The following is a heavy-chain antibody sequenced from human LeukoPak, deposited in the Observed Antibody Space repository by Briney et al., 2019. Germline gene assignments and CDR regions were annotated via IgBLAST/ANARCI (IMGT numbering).Heavy chain of an antibody. D-gene: IGHD6-19*01. CDR1: GDSISSSY. CDR2: IHTSGST. Sequence: SETLSLTCTVSGDSISSSYWGWIRQPAGKGLEWIGRIHTSGSTYYSPSLKSRVTMSVDTSTNQFSLKLSSVTAADTAMYYCARVRLGRGLDYWGQGTLVTVSS. CDR3: ARVRLGRGLDY. J-gene: IGHJ4*02. V-gene: IGHV4-4*07.